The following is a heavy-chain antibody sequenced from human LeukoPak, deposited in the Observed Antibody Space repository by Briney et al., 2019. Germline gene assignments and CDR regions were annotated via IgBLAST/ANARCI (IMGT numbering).Heavy chain of an antibody. CDR3: AGTPVGDIVVVPAARTDY. Sequence: SSETLSLTCAVYGGSFSGYYWSWIRQPPGKGLEWIGEINHSGSTNYNPSLKSRVTISVDTSKNQFSLKLSSVTAADTAVYYCAGTPVGDIVVVPAARTDYWGQGTLVTVSS. D-gene: IGHD2-2*01. CDR2: INHSGST. CDR1: GGSFSGYY. J-gene: IGHJ4*02. V-gene: IGHV4-34*01.